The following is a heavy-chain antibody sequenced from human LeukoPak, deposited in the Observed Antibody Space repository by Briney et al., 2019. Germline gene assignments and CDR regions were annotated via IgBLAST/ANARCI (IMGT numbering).Heavy chain of an antibody. CDR3: ARDSSPWYYYDRSGSNGFDP. Sequence: GGSLTLSCAAYGFTFSSYAIHWVRQAPGKGLEWVAVIAYDGGNKYYADSVKGRFTISRDNSKNTPFLQMNSLRAEDTAVYYCARDSSPWYYYDRSGSNGFDPWGQGTLVTVSS. J-gene: IGHJ5*02. CDR1: GFTFSSYA. D-gene: IGHD3-22*01. CDR2: IAYDGGNK. V-gene: IGHV3-30-3*01.